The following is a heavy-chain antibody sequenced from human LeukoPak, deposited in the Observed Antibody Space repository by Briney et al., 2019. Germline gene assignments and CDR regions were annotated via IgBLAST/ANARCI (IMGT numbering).Heavy chain of an antibody. D-gene: IGHD4-11*01. V-gene: IGHV3-30-3*01. CDR2: ISYDGSNK. Sequence: GSLRLSCVVSGFTFNKFAMHWVRQAPGKGLEWVAVISYDGSNKYYADSVKGRFTISRDNSKNTLYLQMNSLRAEDTAVYYCAKDYTLGNFDYWGQGTLVTVSS. CDR3: AKDYTLGNFDY. CDR1: GFTFNKFA. J-gene: IGHJ4*02.